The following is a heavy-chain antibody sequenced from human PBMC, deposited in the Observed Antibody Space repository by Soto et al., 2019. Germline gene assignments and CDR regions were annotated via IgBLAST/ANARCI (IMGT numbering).Heavy chain of an antibody. Sequence: EVQLVESGGGLVQPGGSLRLSCAASGFTFSSYWMHWVRQAPGKGLVWVSRINSDGSSTSYADSVKGRFTISRDNAKNTLFLQMNSPRAEDTAVYYCARGDFWSGYPLWYFDYWGQGTLVTVSS. CDR3: ARGDFWSGYPLWYFDY. CDR1: GFTFSSYW. CDR2: INSDGSST. J-gene: IGHJ4*02. D-gene: IGHD3-3*01. V-gene: IGHV3-74*01.